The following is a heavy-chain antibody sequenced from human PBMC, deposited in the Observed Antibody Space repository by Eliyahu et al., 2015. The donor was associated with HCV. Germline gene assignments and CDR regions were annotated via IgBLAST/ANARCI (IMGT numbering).Heavy chain of an antibody. D-gene: IGHD6-19*01. CDR1: GYTXTSYG. Sequence: QVQLVQSGADVKKPGASVTFSCKASGYTXTSYGXXWVRQAPGXGLEWMGWXXAXNGNTNYAQKXQGRVTMTTDTXTSTAYMELRSLRSDDTAVYYCASFSSGHLGYWGQGTLVTVSS. V-gene: IGHV1-18*01. CDR3: ASFSSGHLGY. CDR2: XXAXNGNT. J-gene: IGHJ4*02.